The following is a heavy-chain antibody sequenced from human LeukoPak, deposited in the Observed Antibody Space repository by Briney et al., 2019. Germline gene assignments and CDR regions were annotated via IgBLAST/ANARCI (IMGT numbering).Heavy chain of an antibody. D-gene: IGHD5-12*01. V-gene: IGHV4-39*07. CDR1: GGSISSSSYY. CDR2: IYYSGST. CDR3: ARDLFNNPDIPHGYGFDP. J-gene: IGHJ5*02. Sequence: PSETLSLTCTVSGGSISSSSYYWGWIRQPPGKGLGWIGSIYYSGSTYYNPSLKSRVTISVDTSKNQFSLKLSSVTAADTAVYYCARDLFNNPDIPHGYGFDPWGQGTLVTVSS.